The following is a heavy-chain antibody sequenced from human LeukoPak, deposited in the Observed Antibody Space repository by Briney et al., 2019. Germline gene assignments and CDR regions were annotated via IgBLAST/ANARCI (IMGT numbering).Heavy chain of an antibody. D-gene: IGHD2-2*01. CDR2: ISAYNGNT. V-gene: IGHV1-18*01. Sequence: ASVTVSCKASGYTFTSYGISWVRQAPGQGLEWMGWISAYNGNTNYAQKLQGRVTMTTDTSTSTAYMEMRSLRSDDTAVYYCAREVVPAANPYYYYGMDVWGQGTTVTVSS. CDR1: GYTFTSYG. J-gene: IGHJ6*02. CDR3: AREVVPAANPYYYYGMDV.